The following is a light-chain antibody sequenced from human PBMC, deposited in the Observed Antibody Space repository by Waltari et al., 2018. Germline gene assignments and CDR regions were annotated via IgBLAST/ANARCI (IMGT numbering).Light chain of an antibody. J-gene: IGLJ1*01. CDR3: QVWDRVSDHT. CDR2: ADS. Sequence: SYVLTQPPSVPVAPGQTARITCGGNNIGSKRVHWYQQKPGQAPVLVVYADSDRPSGIPERFSGSNSGNTATLTISRVEAGDEADYYCQVWDRVSDHTFGAGTKVTVL. V-gene: IGLV3-21*02. CDR1: NIGSKR.